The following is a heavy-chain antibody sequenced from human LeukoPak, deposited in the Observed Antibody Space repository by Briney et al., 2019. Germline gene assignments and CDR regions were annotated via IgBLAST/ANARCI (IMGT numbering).Heavy chain of an antibody. D-gene: IGHD6-19*01. J-gene: IGHJ4*02. CDR3: ARDVGRSGWFTFDD. Sequence: SQTLSLTCAISGDSVSSNNAAWNWIRQSPSRGLEWLGRTYYRSKWCNDYDVSMKGRITINPDTSKNQFSLQLNSVTPEGTAVYYCARDVGRSGWFTFDDWGQGTLVTVSS. V-gene: IGHV6-1*01. CDR1: GDSVSSNNAA. CDR2: TYYRSKWCN.